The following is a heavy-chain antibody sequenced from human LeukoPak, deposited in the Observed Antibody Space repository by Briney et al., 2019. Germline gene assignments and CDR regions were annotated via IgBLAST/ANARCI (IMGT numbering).Heavy chain of an antibody. V-gene: IGHV3-7*01. D-gene: IGHD3-10*01. CDR1: GFTFRNSW. J-gene: IGHJ4*02. Sequence: GGSLRLSCAASGFTFRNSWMSWVRQAPGKGLEWVANIKQEGTEKNYVDSVKGRFTISRDNARNSLYLQMNSLMAEDTSVYYCARDGGGPLDWGQGTLVTVSS. CDR2: IKQEGTEK. CDR3: ARDGGGPLD.